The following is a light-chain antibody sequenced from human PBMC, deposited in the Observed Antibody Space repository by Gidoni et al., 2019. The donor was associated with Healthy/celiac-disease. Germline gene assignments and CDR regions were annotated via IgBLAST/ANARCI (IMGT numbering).Light chain of an antibody. CDR2: DAS. V-gene: IGKV1-33*01. Sequence: DIPTSPSPSSLSASVGDRVTITCQASQDISNYLNWYQQKPGKAPKLLIYDASNLETGVPSRFSGSGSGTDFTFTISSLQPEDIATYYCQQYDNLPLTFGGGTKVEIK. CDR1: QDISNY. CDR3: QQYDNLPLT. J-gene: IGKJ4*01.